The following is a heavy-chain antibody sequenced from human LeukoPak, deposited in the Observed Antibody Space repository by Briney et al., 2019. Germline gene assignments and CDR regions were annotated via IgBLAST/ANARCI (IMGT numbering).Heavy chain of an antibody. J-gene: IGHJ4*02. D-gene: IGHD3-10*01. Sequence: PSETLSLTCTVSGGSISSSSYYWGWIRQPPGKGLEWIGSIYYSGSTNYNPSLKSRVTISVDTSKNQFSLKLSSVTAADTAVYYCARDSEDYFDYWGQGTLVTVSS. CDR2: IYYSGST. CDR1: GGSISSSSYY. V-gene: IGHV4-39*07. CDR3: ARDSEDYFDY.